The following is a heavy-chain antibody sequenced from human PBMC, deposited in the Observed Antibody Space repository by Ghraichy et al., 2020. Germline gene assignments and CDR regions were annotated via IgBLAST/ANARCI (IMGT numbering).Heavy chain of an antibody. CDR2: FDPEDGET. J-gene: IGHJ4*02. D-gene: IGHD6-13*01. CDR3: ATGIAAAVHFDY. Sequence: ASVKVSCKVSGYTLTELSMHWVRQAPGKGLEWMGGFDPEDGETIYAQKFQGRVTMTEDTSTDTAYMELSSLRSEDTAVYYCATGIAAAVHFDYWGQGTLVTVSS. V-gene: IGHV1-24*01. CDR1: GYTLTELS.